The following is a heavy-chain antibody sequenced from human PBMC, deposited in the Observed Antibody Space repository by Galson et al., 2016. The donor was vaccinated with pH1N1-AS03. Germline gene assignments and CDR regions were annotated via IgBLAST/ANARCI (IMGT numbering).Heavy chain of an antibody. D-gene: IGHD3-3*01. V-gene: IGHV1-69*06. CDR1: GGTFSSYA. Sequence: SVKVSCKASGGTFSSYAISWVRQAPGQGLEWMGGIIAMFGTANYAQKVQGRVTITADKSTSTAYMELSSLRSEDTAVYYCARDANYDFWSGHDAFAIWGQGTMVTVSS. CDR3: ARDANYDFWSGHDAFAI. J-gene: IGHJ3*02. CDR2: IIAMFGTA.